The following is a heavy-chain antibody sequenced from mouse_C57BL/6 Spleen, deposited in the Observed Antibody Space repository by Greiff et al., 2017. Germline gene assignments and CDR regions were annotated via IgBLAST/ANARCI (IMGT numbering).Heavy chain of an antibody. Sequence: EVQLQQSGGGLVKPGGSLKLSCAASGFTFSDYGMHWVRQAPEKGLEWVAYISSGSSTIYYADTVKGRFTISRDNAKNTLFLQMTSLRSEDTAMYYCADLPWFAYWGQGTLVTVSA. CDR3: ADLPWFAY. CDR1: GFTFSDYG. CDR2: ISSGSSTI. V-gene: IGHV5-17*01. J-gene: IGHJ3*01.